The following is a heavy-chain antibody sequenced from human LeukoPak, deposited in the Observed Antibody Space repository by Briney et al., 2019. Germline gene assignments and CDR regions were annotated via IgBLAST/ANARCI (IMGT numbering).Heavy chain of an antibody. D-gene: IGHD3-22*01. CDR3: AVYYYDNSGYLPFDY. Sequence: GESLKISCKGSGYSFTSYWMAWVRQMPGKGLEWMGIIYPGDSNTRYSPSFQGQVIISADKSISTAYLQWSSLKASDTAMYYCAVYYYDNSGYLPFDYWGQGTLVTVSS. V-gene: IGHV5-51*01. J-gene: IGHJ4*02. CDR2: IYPGDSNT. CDR1: GYSFTSYW.